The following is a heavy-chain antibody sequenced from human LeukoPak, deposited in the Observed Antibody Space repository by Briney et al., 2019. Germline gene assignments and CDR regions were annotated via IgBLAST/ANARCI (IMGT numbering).Heavy chain of an antibody. CDR1: GGSISSYY. CDR2: IYYSGST. J-gene: IGHJ5*02. CDR3: ARHRYCSGGSCPGTDP. Sequence: PSETLSLTCTVSGGSISSYYWSWIRQPPGKGLEWIGYIYYSGSTYYNPSLKSRVTISVDTSKNQFSLKLSSVTAADTAVYYCARHRYCSGGSCPGTDPWGQGTLVTVSS. V-gene: IGHV4-59*06. D-gene: IGHD2-15*01.